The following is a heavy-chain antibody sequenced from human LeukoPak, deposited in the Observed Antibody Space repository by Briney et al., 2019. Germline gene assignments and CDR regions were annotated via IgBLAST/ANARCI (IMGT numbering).Heavy chain of an antibody. J-gene: IGHJ4*02. CDR2: ISYDGRNK. V-gene: IGHV3-30*04. D-gene: IGHD6-6*01. CDR3: WRERPVTYSSSHPLDF. Sequence: GGSLRLSCAASGFTFSSYAMHWVRQAPGKGLEWVAVISYDGRNKYYADSVKGRFTISRDNSMNTLCLQMNILRAEHKAVSYCWRERPVTYSSSHPLDFWGQGTLVTVSS. CDR1: GFTFSSYA.